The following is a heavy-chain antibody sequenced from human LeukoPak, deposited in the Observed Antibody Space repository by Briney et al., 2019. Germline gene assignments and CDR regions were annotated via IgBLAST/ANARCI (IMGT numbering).Heavy chain of an antibody. J-gene: IGHJ5*02. CDR3: ARRDYDFWSGYSTTNWFDP. CDR1: GYTFNSYW. Sequence: HGESLKISCKGSGYTFNSYWIGWVRQVPGKGLEWMGVIYPADSDTRYSPSFQGHVTISADKSISTAYLQWSSLKASDTAMYYCARRDYDFWSGYSTTNWFDPWGQGTLVTVSS. CDR2: IYPADSDT. D-gene: IGHD3-3*01. V-gene: IGHV5-51*01.